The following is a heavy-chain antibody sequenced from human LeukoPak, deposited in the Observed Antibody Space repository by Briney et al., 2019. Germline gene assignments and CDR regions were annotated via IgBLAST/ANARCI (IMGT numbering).Heavy chain of an antibody. D-gene: IGHD5-18*01. CDR2: IRYDGSNK. Sequence: GGSLRLSCAASGFTFSSYGMHWVRQAPGKGLEWVAFIRYDGSNKYYADSVKGRFTISRDNSKNTLYLQMNSLRAEDTAVYYRAKDEEGYSYGSTSPDYWGQGTLVTVSS. V-gene: IGHV3-30*02. CDR1: GFTFSSYG. CDR3: AKDEEGYSYGSTSPDY. J-gene: IGHJ4*02.